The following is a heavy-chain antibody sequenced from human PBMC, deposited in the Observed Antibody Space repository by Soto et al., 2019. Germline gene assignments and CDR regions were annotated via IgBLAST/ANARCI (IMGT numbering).Heavy chain of an antibody. V-gene: IGHV1-18*01. CDR3: ARGGWYYYDSSGYYYEEYYFDY. D-gene: IGHD3-22*01. Sequence: ASVKVSCKASGYTFTNFGISWVRQAPGQGLEWMGWISAYNGNTNYAQNFQGRVTMTTDTSTSTAYMELRSLRSDDTAVYYCARGGWYYYDSSGYYYEEYYFDYWGQGTLVTVSS. CDR1: GYTFTNFG. CDR2: ISAYNGNT. J-gene: IGHJ4*02.